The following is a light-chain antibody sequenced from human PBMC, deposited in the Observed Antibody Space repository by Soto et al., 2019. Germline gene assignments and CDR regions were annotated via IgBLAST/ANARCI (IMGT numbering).Light chain of an antibody. CDR2: DAS. CDR1: QSVSSY. Sequence: EIVLTQSPAILSLSPGERATLSCRASQSVSSYLAWYQQKPGQAPRLLIYDASNRATGIPARFSGSGSGTDFTLTISRLEPEDFAVYYCQHYGSSPRTFGQGTKVDIK. V-gene: IGKV3-20*01. J-gene: IGKJ1*01. CDR3: QHYGSSPRT.